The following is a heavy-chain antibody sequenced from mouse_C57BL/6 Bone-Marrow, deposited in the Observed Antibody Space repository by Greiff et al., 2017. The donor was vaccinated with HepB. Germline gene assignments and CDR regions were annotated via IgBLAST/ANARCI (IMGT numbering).Heavy chain of an antibody. Sequence: QVQLQQPGAELVRPGTSVKLSCKASGYTFTSYWMHWVKQRPGQGLEWIGVIDPSDSYTNYNQKFKGKATLTVDTSSSTAYMQLSSLTSEDSAVYYCARYESLFAYWGQGTLVTVSA. CDR2: IDPSDSYT. CDR3: ARYESLFAY. J-gene: IGHJ3*01. V-gene: IGHV1-59*01. CDR1: GYTFTSYW. D-gene: IGHD2-3*01.